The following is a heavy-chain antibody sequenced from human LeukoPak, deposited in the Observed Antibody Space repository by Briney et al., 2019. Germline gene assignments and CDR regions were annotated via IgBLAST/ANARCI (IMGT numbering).Heavy chain of an antibody. CDR3: AGGVNYFDY. V-gene: IGHV3-21*01. J-gene: IGHJ4*02. CDR1: GFTFSSYN. CDR2: ISSRSSYI. D-gene: IGHD3-3*01. Sequence: GGSLRLSCAASGFTFSSYNMKWVRQAPGKGLEWVSSISSRSSYIFYADSVKGRFTISRDNAKKSLYLQMNSLRAEDTAVYCCAGGVNYFDYWGQGTLVTVSS.